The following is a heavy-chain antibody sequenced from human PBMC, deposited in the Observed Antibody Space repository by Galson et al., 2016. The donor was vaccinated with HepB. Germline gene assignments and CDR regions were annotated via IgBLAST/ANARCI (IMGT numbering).Heavy chain of an antibody. J-gene: IGHJ5*02. D-gene: IGHD2/OR15-2a*01. V-gene: IGHV6-1*01. CDR3: ARVRCSTFRCQNWFDP. Sequence: ISGDSVSSNSAAWTWIRQSPLRGLEWLGRTYYRSKWYNDYAMSVKSRISIHPDTSKNQFSLQLNSVTPEDTAVYYCARVRCSTFRCQNWFDPWGQGTLVTVSS. CDR2: TYYRSKWYN. CDR1: GDSVSSNSAA.